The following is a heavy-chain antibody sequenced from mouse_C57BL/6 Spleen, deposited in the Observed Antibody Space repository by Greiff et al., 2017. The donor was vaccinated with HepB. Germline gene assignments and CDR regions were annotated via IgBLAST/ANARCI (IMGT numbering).Heavy chain of an antibody. D-gene: IGHD2-2*01. J-gene: IGHJ2*01. Sequence: EVQLQQSGAELVRPGASVKLSCTASGFNIKDDYMHWVKQRPEQGLEWIGWIDPENGDTEYASKFQGKATITADTSSNTAYLQLSSLTSEDTAVYYCTTGGLRRPYYFDYWGQGTTLTVSS. CDR1: GFNIKDDY. V-gene: IGHV14-4*01. CDR2: IDPENGDT. CDR3: TTGGLRRPYYFDY.